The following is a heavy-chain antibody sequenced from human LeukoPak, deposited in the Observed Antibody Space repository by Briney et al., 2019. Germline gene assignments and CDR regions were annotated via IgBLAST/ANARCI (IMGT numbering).Heavy chain of an antibody. CDR1: GGSISSYY. D-gene: IGHD3-16*02. V-gene: IGHV4-4*07. CDR3: ARDGGNYDYVWGSYRYTWFDP. J-gene: IGHJ5*02. Sequence: SETLSLTCTVSGGSISSYYWSWIRQPAGTALEWIGRIYTSGTITYNPSLKSRVTISVDTSKNQFSLKLSSVTAADTAMYYCARDGGNYDYVWGSYRYTWFDPWGQGTLVTVSS. CDR2: IYTSGTI.